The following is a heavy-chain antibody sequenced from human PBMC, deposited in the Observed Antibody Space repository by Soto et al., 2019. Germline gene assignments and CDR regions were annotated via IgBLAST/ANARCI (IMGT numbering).Heavy chain of an antibody. CDR1: GYTFTNYG. V-gene: IGHV1-18*01. J-gene: IGHJ6*02. D-gene: IGHD6-19*01. CDR2: ISAYNGNT. CDR3: ARDQSSGWYGKDSGMDV. Sequence: GASVKVSCKASGYTFTNYGISWVRQAPGQGLEWMGWISAYNGNTYYAQKFQGRVTMTIETSTSTTYMEVRSLKSDVSAVYYCARDQSSGWYGKDSGMDVWG.